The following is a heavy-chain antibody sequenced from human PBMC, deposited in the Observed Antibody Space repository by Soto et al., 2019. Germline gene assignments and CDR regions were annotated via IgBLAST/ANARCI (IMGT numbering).Heavy chain of an antibody. CDR3: XXVPDR. CDR1: XXXIXSXGYS. CDR2: IYHSGST. D-gene: IGHD2-2*01. J-gene: IGHJ5*02. V-gene: IGHV4-30-2*01. Sequence: QLQLQESGSGXVXTXXXXSLTXAVSXXXIXSXGYSWSWIRQPPGKGLEWIGYIYHSGSTYYNPSLKSRVTISVDRSKNQFSLKLSSVXXXXXXXXXXXXVPDRWGQGTLVTVSS.